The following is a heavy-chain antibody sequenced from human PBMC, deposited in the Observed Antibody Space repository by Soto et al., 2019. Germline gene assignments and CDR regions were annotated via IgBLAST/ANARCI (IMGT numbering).Heavy chain of an antibody. D-gene: IGHD4-17*01. J-gene: IGHJ4*02. CDR1: GFTFSNYA. Sequence: EVQLLESGGGLVQPGGSLRLSCAASGFTFSNYAMSWVRQAPGKGLEWVSAISGTGGNAYYADPVKGRFTISRDNSKNTLYLQMNSLRAEDTAVYYCARGVTTVTRVTDYWGQGTLVTFSS. CDR3: ARGVTTVTRVTDY. CDR2: ISGTGGNA. V-gene: IGHV3-23*01.